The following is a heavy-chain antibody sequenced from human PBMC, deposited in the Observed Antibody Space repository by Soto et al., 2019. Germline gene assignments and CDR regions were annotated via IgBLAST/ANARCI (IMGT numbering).Heavy chain of an antibody. CDR3: ARDPHYDILTGYAYYYYYYGMDV. CDR2: ISAYNGNT. CDR1: GYTFTSYG. V-gene: IGHV1-18*01. Sequence: QVQLVQSGAEVKKPGASVKVSCKASGYTFTSYGISWVRQAPGQGLEWMGWISAYNGNTNYAQKLQGRVTMTTDTTTSKAYMELRSLRSDDTAVYYCARDPHYDILTGYAYYYYYYGMDVWGQGTTVTVSS. D-gene: IGHD3-9*01. J-gene: IGHJ6*02.